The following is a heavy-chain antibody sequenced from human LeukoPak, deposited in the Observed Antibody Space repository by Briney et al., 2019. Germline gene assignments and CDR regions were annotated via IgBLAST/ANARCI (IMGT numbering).Heavy chain of an antibody. CDR3: ARSRIVVVPAATNFNY. Sequence: PSETLSLTCTVSGGSISSSSYYWGWIRQPPGKGLEWIGSIYYSGSTYYNPSLKSRVTISLDTSKNQFSLKLSSVTAADTAVYYCARSRIVVVPAATNFNYWGQGTLVTFSS. CDR2: IYYSGST. CDR1: GGSISSSSYY. V-gene: IGHV4-39*01. J-gene: IGHJ4*02. D-gene: IGHD2-2*01.